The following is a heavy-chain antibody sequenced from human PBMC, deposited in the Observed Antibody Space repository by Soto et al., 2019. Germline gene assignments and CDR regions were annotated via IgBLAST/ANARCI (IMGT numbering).Heavy chain of an antibody. Sequence: ASVKVSCKASGYTFTSYGISWVRQAPGQGLEWMGWISAYNGNTNYAQKLQGRVTMTTDTSTSTAYMELRSLRSDGTAVYYCAREGIREMYYYYYYGMDVWGQGTTVTVSS. CDR3: AREGIREMYYYYYYGMDV. D-gene: IGHD5-18*01. CDR2: ISAYNGNT. V-gene: IGHV1-18*04. J-gene: IGHJ6*02. CDR1: GYTFTSYG.